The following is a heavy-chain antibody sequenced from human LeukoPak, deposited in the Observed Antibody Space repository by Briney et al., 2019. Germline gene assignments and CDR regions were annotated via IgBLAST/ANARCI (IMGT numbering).Heavy chain of an antibody. D-gene: IGHD2-2*01. CDR3: TSRVVVPAAISDY. J-gene: IGHJ4*02. Sequence: PSETLSLTCTVSGGSISSYYWSWIRQPPGKGLEWVSVIYSGGTTYYADSVKGRFTISKDNSNNTLYLQMNSLRAEDTAVYYCTSRVVVPAAISDYWGQGTLVTVSS. CDR2: IYSGGTT. V-gene: IGHV3-53*01. CDR1: GGSISSYY.